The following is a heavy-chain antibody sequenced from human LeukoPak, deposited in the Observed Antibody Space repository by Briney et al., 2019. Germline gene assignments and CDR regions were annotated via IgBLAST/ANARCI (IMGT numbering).Heavy chain of an antibody. CDR3: ARARGLVVVTAIGY. J-gene: IGHJ4*02. Sequence: SVKVSCKASGYTFTSYDISWVRQAPGQGLEWMGGIIPIFGTANYAQKFQGRVTITADKSTSTAYMELSRLRSDDTAVYYCARARGLVVVTAIGYWGQGTLVTVSS. V-gene: IGHV1-69*06. D-gene: IGHD2-21*02. CDR2: IIPIFGTA. CDR1: GYTFTSYD.